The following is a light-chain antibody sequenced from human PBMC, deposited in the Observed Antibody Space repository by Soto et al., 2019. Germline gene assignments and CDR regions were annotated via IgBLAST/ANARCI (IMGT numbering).Light chain of an antibody. CDR2: GAS. V-gene: IGKV3-15*01. Sequence: EIVMTQSPATLSVSPGERDTLSCRASQSVSSNLAWYQQKPGQAPRLLIYGASTRATGIPARFSGSGSGTEFTLTISSLQSEDFAVYYCQQDNNWPPYTFGQGTKLEIK. CDR1: QSVSSN. CDR3: QQDNNWPPYT. J-gene: IGKJ2*01.